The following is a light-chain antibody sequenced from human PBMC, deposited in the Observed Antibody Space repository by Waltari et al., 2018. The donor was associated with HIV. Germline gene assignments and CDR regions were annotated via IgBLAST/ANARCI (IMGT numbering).Light chain of an antibody. CDR2: EVK. CDR1: SGDIGRYNL. CDR3: CSYAGRSTVV. V-gene: IGLV2-23*02. Sequence: QSALTQPASVSGSPGQSITISCTGASGDIGRYNLVPWYQQHPGSAPKLLISEVKKRPSGVSNRFSGSKSGNSASLTISGLQADDEADYYCCSYAGRSTVVFGGGTKVTVL. J-gene: IGLJ2*01.